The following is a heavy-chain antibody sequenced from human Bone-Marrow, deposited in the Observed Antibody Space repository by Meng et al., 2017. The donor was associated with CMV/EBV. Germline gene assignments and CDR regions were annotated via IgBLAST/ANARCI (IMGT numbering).Heavy chain of an antibody. J-gene: IGHJ4*02. Sequence: LCLACAVYGGSYSGYYWSWIRQHPGKGLEWIGEIKHSGETNYDPSLKSRVTISLDMSKNQFSLNLKSVTAADTAVYFCARDEEGILGHWGQGTLVTVSS. CDR3: ARDEEGILGH. D-gene: IGHD3-16*01. CDR1: GGSYSGYY. CDR2: IKHSGET. V-gene: IGHV4-34*01.